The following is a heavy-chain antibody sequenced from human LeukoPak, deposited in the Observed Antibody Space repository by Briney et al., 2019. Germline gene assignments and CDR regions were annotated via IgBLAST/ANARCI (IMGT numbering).Heavy chain of an antibody. CDR3: ARDLRWEPTRSYYYMDV. V-gene: IGHV4-39*07. CDR1: GGSISSSSYH. D-gene: IGHD1-26*01. Sequence: SETLSLTCTVSGGSISSSSYHWGWIRQPPGKGLEWIGSIYYSGSTYYNPSLKSRVTISVDTSKNQFSLKLGSVTAADTAVYYCARDLRWEPTRSYYYMDVWGKGTTVTVSS. CDR2: IYYSGST. J-gene: IGHJ6*03.